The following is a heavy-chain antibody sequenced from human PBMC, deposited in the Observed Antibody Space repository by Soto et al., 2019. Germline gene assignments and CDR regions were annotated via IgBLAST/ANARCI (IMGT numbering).Heavy chain of an antibody. D-gene: IGHD3-3*01. CDR2: IYYSGST. CDR3: AGHYDFWSGYPYYYGMDV. CDR1: GGSISSSSYY. J-gene: IGHJ6*02. Sequence: PSETLSLTCTVSGGSISSSSYYWGWIRQPPGKGLEWIGGIYYSGSTYYKTSLKSRGTISVDTSKNQFSLKLSSVTAAYSALFYCAGHYDFWSGYPYYYGMDVWGQGTTVS. V-gene: IGHV4-39*01.